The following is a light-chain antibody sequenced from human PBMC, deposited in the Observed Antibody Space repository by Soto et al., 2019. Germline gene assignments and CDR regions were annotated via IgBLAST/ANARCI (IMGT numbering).Light chain of an antibody. V-gene: IGLV7-43*01. Sequence: QAVVTQEPSLTVSPRGTVTLTCASSTGALTSGYYASWFQQKPGQAPMTLIYSTTKRHSWTPARFSGSLLGGKADLTLSGWQPEDEAEYYCLLYYGGTYVFGSGTKVTVL. J-gene: IGLJ1*01. CDR3: LLYYGGTYV. CDR1: TGALTSGYY. CDR2: STT.